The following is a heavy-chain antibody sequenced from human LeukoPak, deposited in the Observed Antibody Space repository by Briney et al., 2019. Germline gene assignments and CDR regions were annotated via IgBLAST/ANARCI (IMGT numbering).Heavy chain of an antibody. J-gene: IGHJ4*02. D-gene: IGHD6-19*01. CDR1: GYTFTGYY. V-gene: IGHV1-46*01. CDR3: AGGYSSGWYVH. Sequence: ASVKVSCKASGYTFTGYYMHWVRQAPGQGLEWMGWINPSGGSTSYAQKFQGRVTMTRDTSTSTVYMELSSLRSEDTAVYYCAGGYSSGWYVHWGQGTLVTVSS. CDR2: INPSGGST.